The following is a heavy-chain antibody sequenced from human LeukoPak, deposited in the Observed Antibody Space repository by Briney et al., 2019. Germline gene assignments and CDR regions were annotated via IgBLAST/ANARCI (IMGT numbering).Heavy chain of an antibody. J-gene: IGHJ4*02. V-gene: IGHV3-23*01. CDR1: GFIFSSYV. Sequence: GGSLRLSCVASGFIFSSYVMSWVRQAPGKGLEWVSAITGSGGSTYYADSVKGRFTISRDNAKNSLYLQMKSLRDEDTAVYYCARDRDYSFDYWGQGTLVTVSS. CDR3: ARDRDYSFDY. CDR2: ITGSGGST. D-gene: IGHD4-11*01.